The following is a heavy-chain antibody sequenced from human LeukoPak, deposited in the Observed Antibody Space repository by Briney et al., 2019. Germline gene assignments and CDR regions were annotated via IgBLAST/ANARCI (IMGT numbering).Heavy chain of an antibody. J-gene: IGHJ3*02. CDR2: IYPGDSDT. Sequence: GESVKISCKCAGYSFTTYWIAWVRQMPGKGLERMGIIYPGDSDTRYSPSFQGQVTISADKSISTAYPHWNSLKASDTAMYFCARRSGYAFDIWGQGTMVTVSS. CDR1: GYSFTTYW. V-gene: IGHV5-51*01. D-gene: IGHD3-22*01. CDR3: ARRSGYAFDI.